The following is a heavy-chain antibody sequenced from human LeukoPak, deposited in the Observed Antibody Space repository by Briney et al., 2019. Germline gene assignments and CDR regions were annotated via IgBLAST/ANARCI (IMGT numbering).Heavy chain of an antibody. V-gene: IGHV5-51*01. D-gene: IGHD3-10*01. CDR2: IYPGDSET. J-gene: IGHJ5*02. CDR3: ARQNRDGASDWFDP. CDR1: GYSFSSHG. Sequence: GESLKISCKASGYSFSSHGIAWVRQIPGKGLEWMGIIYPGDSETTYSPSFQGQVTISDDKSISTVYLQWTSLRASDTAKYYCARQNRDGASDWFDPWGQGTLVTVSS.